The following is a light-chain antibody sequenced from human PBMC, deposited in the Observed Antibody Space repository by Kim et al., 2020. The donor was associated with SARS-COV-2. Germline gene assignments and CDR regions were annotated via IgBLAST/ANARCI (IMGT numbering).Light chain of an antibody. CDR2: VGTGGIVG. CDR1: SGYSKYK. Sequence: TCTLSSGYSKYKVDWYQQSSGKGPRFVMRVGTGGIVGSKGDGIPGRFSVLGSGLNRYLTIKNIQEEDESDYHCGADHGSGSNFVYVFGGGTQLTVL. J-gene: IGLJ2*01. CDR3: GADHGSGSNFVYV. V-gene: IGLV9-49*01.